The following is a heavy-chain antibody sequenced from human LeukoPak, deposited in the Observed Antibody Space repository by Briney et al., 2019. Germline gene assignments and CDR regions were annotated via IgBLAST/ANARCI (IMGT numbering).Heavy chain of an antibody. Sequence: GASVKVSCKASGYTFTNNYLHWVRQAPGQGLEWMGMIYPRDGSTSYAQNFQGRVTVTRATSTTTVHMELRGLRSEDTAVYYCARDQEGFDYWGQGTVVTVSS. CDR2: IYPRDGST. CDR3: ARDQEGFDY. CDR1: GYTFTNNY. V-gene: IGHV1-46*01. J-gene: IGHJ4*02.